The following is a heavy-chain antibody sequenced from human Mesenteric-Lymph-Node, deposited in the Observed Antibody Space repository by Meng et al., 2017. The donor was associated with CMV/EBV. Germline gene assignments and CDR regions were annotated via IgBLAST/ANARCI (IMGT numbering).Heavy chain of an antibody. J-gene: IGHJ6*02. D-gene: IGHD3-10*01. CDR3: ASHRPGVYYYYGMDL. CDR1: GFMFSHYE. V-gene: IGHV3-48*03. Sequence: GESLKISCAASGFMFSHYEMNWVRQAPGKGLEWVSYISSNGINKNYADSVKGRFTISRDNAKNSLYLQMNSLRAEDTADYYCASHRPGVYYYYGMDLWGQGTTVTVSS. CDR2: ISSNGINK.